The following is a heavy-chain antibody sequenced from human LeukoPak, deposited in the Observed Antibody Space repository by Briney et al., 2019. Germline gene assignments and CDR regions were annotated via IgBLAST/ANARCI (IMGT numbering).Heavy chain of an antibody. CDR2: INPSGGST. D-gene: IGHD3-10*01. V-gene: IGHV1-46*01. CDR3: ARDGSYGSGSYRYMDV. J-gene: IGHJ6*03. CDR1: GYTFISYY. Sequence: GASVKVSCKASGYTFISYYMHWVRQAPGQGLEWMGIINPSGGSTSYAQKFQGRVTMTRDMSTSTVYMELSSLRSEDTAVYYCARDGSYGSGSYRYMDVWGKGTTVTVSS.